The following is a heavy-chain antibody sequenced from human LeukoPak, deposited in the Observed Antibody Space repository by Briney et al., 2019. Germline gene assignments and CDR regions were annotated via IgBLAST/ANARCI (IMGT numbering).Heavy chain of an antibody. J-gene: IGHJ4*02. Sequence: SETLSLTCAVYGGSFSGYYWSWIRQPPGKGLEWIGEINHSGSTNYNPSLKSRVTISVDTSKNQFSLKLSSVTAADTAVYYCARVASGWWFDYWGQGTLVTVSS. V-gene: IGHV4-34*01. CDR2: INHSGST. CDR3: ARVASGWWFDY. D-gene: IGHD6-19*01. CDR1: GGSFSGYY.